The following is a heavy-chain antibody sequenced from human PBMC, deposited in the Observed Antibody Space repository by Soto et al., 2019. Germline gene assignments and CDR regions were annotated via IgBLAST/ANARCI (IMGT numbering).Heavy chain of an antibody. Sequence: PGGSLRLSCAASGSTFSIYWMNWVRHVPGKGLEWVANISPDGSQENYVDSVKGRFTVSRDNAKKSFFLQMNSLRAEDTAVYYCAGWADANYWGQGILVTVSS. CDR3: AGWADANY. J-gene: IGHJ4*02. CDR2: ISPDGSQE. V-gene: IGHV3-7*01. D-gene: IGHD6-19*01. CDR1: GSTFSIYW.